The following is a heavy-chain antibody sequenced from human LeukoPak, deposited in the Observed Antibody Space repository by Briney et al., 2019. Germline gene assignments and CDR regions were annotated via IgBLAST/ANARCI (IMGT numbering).Heavy chain of an antibody. J-gene: IGHJ4*02. CDR1: GYTFTSYY. Sequence: ASVKVSCKASGYTFTSYYMHWVRQAPGQGLQWMGIINPSGGSTSYAQKFQGRVTMTRDTSTSTVYMELSSLRSEDTAVYYCARGRYSGSTTPHFDYWGQGTLVTVSS. D-gene: IGHD1-26*01. CDR2: INPSGGST. CDR3: ARGRYSGSTTPHFDY. V-gene: IGHV1-46*01.